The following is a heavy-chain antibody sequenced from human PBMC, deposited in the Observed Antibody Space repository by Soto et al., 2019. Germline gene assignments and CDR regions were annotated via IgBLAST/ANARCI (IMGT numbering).Heavy chain of an antibody. V-gene: IGHV4-30-2*01. CDR3: AREMYYYDSSGNRGGYPQH. D-gene: IGHD3-22*01. Sequence: SETLSLTCAVSGGSISSGGYSWSWIRQPPGKGLEWIGYIYHSGSTYYNPSLKSRVTISVDRSKNQFSLKLSSATAADTAVYYCAREMYYYDSSGNRGGYPQHWGQGTLVTVSS. CDR2: IYHSGST. CDR1: GGSISSGGYS. J-gene: IGHJ1*01.